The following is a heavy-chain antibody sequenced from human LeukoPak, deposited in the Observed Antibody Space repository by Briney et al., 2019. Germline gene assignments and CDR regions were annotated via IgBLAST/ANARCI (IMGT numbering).Heavy chain of an antibody. Sequence: ASVKVSCKASGYTFTSYAMNWVRQAPGQGLGWMGWINTNTGNPTYAQGFTGRFVFSLDTSVSTAYLQISSLKTEDTAVYYCARGIYYYYYYMDVWGKGTTVTISS. J-gene: IGHJ6*03. CDR2: INTNTGNP. CDR3: ARGIYYYYYYMDV. CDR1: GYTFTSYA. V-gene: IGHV7-4-1*02.